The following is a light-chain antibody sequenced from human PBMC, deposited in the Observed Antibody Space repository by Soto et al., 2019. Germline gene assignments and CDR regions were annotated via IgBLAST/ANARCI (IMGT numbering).Light chain of an antibody. CDR2: EVT. Sequence: QSALTQPASVSGSPGQSIAISCTGTSSDVGSYDLVSWYQQHPGKAPKLIIYEVTKRPSGVSDRFSGSKSGNTASLTISGLQPEDEADYYCYSYAGSNTDYVFGTGTKLTVL. CDR1: SSDVGSYDL. J-gene: IGLJ1*01. CDR3: YSYAGSNTDYV. V-gene: IGLV2-23*02.